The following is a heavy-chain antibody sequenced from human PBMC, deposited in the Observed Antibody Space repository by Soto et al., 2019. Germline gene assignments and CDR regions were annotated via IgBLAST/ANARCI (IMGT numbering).Heavy chain of an antibody. J-gene: IGHJ6*02. CDR1: GSTFSSSA. CDR3: AKDQSGRSYGMDV. D-gene: IGHD1-26*01. V-gene: IGHV3-23*01. CDR2: ISGSGGST. Sequence: QSGGSLRLSCAASGSTFSSSAMRRGLHPTGKGLEWDSAISGSGGSTYYADSVKGRFTISRDNSKNTLYLQMNSLRAEDTAVYYCAKDQSGRSYGMDVWGQGTTVTVSS.